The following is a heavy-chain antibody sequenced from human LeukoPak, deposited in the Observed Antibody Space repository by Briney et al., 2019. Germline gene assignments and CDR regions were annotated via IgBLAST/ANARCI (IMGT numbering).Heavy chain of an antibody. D-gene: IGHD6-13*01. CDR2: ISGNEVRT. CDR1: GFSFSNYP. Sequence: GGSLKLSCSASGFSFSNYPMLWVRQGPGKRLEYVSAISGNEVRTYYADSVKDRFFIARDNYRNTLYLQMRSLRTDDTAVYYSVKDFGSSWSNWFYLWGQRTLVTVSS. J-gene: IGHJ5*02. V-gene: IGHV3-64D*06. CDR3: VKDFGSSWSNWFYL.